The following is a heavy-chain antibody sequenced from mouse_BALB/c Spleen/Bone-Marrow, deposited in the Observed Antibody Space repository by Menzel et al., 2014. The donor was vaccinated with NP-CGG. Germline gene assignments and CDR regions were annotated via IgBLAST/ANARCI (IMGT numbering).Heavy chain of an antibody. D-gene: IGHD2-1*01. V-gene: IGHV3-2*02. CDR2: ISYSGSI. CDR1: GYSITSDYA. CDR3: AHILYYGAMDY. J-gene: IGHJ4*01. Sequence: VQLQQPGPGLVKPSQSLSLTCTVTGYSITSDYAWNWIRQFPGNKLEWMGYISYSGSISYNPSLKSRISITRDTSKNQFFLQLNSVTTEDTATYYCAHILYYGAMDYWGQGTSVTVSS.